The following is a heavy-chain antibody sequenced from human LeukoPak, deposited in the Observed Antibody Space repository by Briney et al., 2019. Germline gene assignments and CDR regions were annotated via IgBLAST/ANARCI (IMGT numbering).Heavy chain of an antibody. CDR1: GGSISSSRYY. Sequence: PSETLSLTCTVSGGSISSSRYYWGWFRQAPGKGLEWVSGITASGGDTDYVDSVKGRFTISRDNSKNTLYLQMNSLRGEDTAVYYCATNYGGNGYAVWGQGTLVTVSS. CDR3: ATNYGGNGYAV. V-gene: IGHV3-23*01. J-gene: IGHJ4*02. D-gene: IGHD4-23*01. CDR2: ITASGGDT.